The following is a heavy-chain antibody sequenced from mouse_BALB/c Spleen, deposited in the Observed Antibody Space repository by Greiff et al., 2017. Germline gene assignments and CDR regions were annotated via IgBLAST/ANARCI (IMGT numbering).Heavy chain of an antibody. V-gene: IGHV5-12-1*01. J-gene: IGHJ4*01. CDR1: GFAFSSYD. Sequence: DVQLVESGGGLVKPGGSLKLSCAASGFAFSSYDMSWVRQTPEKRLEWVAYISSGGGSTYYPDTVKGRFTISRDNAKNTLYLQMSSLKSEDTAMYYCARHAMDYWGQGTSVTVSS. CDR3: ARHAMDY. CDR2: ISSGGGST.